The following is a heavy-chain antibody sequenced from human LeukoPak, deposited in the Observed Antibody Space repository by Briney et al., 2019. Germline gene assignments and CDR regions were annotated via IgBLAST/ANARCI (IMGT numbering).Heavy chain of an antibody. D-gene: IGHD4-11*01. V-gene: IGHV3-23*01. CDR2: ITRSGQNT. Sequence: GGSLRLSCAASGFPFGDFAMTWVRQVPGGGLQWVSTITRSGQNTYYADSVKGRFTISRDDYKGMLYLQMNNLRAEDTAMYYCVKDYYYSIPGCVIDALVVWGQGTVATVSS. J-gene: IGHJ3*01. CDR3: VKDYYYSIPGCVIDALVV. CDR1: GFPFGDFA.